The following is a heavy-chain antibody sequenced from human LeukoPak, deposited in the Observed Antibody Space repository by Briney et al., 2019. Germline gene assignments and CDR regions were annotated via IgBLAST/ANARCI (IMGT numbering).Heavy chain of an antibody. Sequence: QTGGSLRLSCAASGFTVSSNYMCWVRQAPGKGLEWVANIKQDGSEKYYVDSVKGRFTISRDNAKNSLYLQMNSLRAEDTAVYYCAREGSSSSSYYYYYMDVWGKGTTVTVSS. CDR2: IKQDGSEK. D-gene: IGHD6-6*01. V-gene: IGHV3-7*01. CDR1: GFTVSSNY. CDR3: AREGSSSSSYYYYYMDV. J-gene: IGHJ6*03.